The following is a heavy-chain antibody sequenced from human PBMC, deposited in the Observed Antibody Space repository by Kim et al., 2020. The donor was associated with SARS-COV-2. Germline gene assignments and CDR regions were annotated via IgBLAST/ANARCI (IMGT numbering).Heavy chain of an antibody. CDR3: ARQRAYYDSSGYSGFDY. D-gene: IGHD3-22*01. Sequence: GESLRISCKGSGYSFTSYWISWVRQMPGKGLEWMGRIDPSDSYTNYSPSFQGHVTISADKSISTAYLQWSSLKASDTAMYYCARQRAYYDSSGYSGFDYWGQGTLVTVSS. CDR1: GYSFTSYW. CDR2: IDPSDSYT. V-gene: IGHV5-10-1*01. J-gene: IGHJ4*02.